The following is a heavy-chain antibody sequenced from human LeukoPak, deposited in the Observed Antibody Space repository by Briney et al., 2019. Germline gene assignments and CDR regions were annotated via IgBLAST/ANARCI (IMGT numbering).Heavy chain of an antibody. J-gene: IGHJ3*02. CDR2: ISYNDGST. Sequence: GGSLRLSCAASVFTFSSYAMSWVRQAPGKGLQWVSAISYNDGSTYYADSVKGRFTISRDNSKNTLYLQMNSLRAEDTATYYCAKDSPLLTIWGQGTMVTVSS. CDR3: AKDSPLLTI. V-gene: IGHV3-23*01. CDR1: VFTFSSYA.